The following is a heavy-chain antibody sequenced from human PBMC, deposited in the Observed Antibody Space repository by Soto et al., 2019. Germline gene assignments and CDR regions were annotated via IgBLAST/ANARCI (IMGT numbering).Heavy chain of an antibody. V-gene: IGHV1-18*01. Sequence: QVQLVQSGAEVKKPGASVKVSCKASGYTFTSYGISWVRQAPGQGLEWMGWISAYNGLTSYAENLQGRVTMTTDTSTTTVNMALRSLRSDDTAVYYCARRAIDNSSWKGLDYWGQGTLVTVSS. CDR2: ISAYNGLT. J-gene: IGHJ4*02. D-gene: IGHD6-13*01. CDR3: ARRAIDNSSWKGLDY. CDR1: GYTFTSYG.